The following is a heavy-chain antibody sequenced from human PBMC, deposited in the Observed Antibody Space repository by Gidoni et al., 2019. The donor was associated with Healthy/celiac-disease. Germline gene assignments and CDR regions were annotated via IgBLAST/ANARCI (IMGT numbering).Heavy chain of an antibody. D-gene: IGHD3-3*01. Sequence: QVQLVQSGAEVKTPGASVKVSCKASGYTFTGYYMHWVRQATGQGLEWMGWINPNSGGTTYAQKFQGRVTMTRDTSISTAYMELSRLRSDDTAVYYCAPQSRRFLEWLPLPWGQGTLVTVSS. CDR2: INPNSGGT. CDR3: APQSRRFLEWLPLP. CDR1: GYTFTGYY. J-gene: IGHJ5*02. V-gene: IGHV1-2*02.